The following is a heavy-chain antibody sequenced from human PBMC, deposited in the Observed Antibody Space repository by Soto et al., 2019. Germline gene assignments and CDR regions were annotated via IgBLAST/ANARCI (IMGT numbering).Heavy chain of an antibody. V-gene: IGHV3-30*03. J-gene: IGHJ4*02. D-gene: IGHD3-16*01. CDR2: ISYDGRKK. CDR1: GFTFSSYG. CDR3: APLSGGGGFDY. Sequence: QVQLVESGGGVVQPGRSLRLSCAASGFTFSSYGMHWVRQAPGKGLEWVAVISYDGRKKYYADSVKGRFTISRDNSKNPLNLEMGSLGADDPAVYYCAPLSGGGGFDYWGQGTLVTVSS.